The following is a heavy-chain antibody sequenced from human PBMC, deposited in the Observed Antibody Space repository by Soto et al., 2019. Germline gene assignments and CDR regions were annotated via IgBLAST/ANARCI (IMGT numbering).Heavy chain of an antibody. CDR2: IVVGSGNT. CDR3: AAVGTPHLGFYFGMDV. Sequence: EASVKVSCKASGFTFRNSAVQWVRQARGQRLEWIGWIVVGSGNTIYAQNVHERLTVTSDMSTSTTYMELSSLRSDDTAVYYCAAVGTPHLGFYFGMDVWGQGTTVTVSS. CDR1: GFTFRNSA. D-gene: IGHD1-1*01. J-gene: IGHJ6*02. V-gene: IGHV1-58*01.